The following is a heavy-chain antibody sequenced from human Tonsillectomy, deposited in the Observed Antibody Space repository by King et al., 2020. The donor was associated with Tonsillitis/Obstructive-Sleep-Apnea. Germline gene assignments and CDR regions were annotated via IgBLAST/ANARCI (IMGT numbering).Heavy chain of an antibody. Sequence: VQLVESGGGVVQPGRSLRLSCAASGFTFSSYAMHWVRQAPGKGLEWVAVISYDGSNKYYADSVKGRFTISRDNSKNTLYLQMNSLRAEDTAVYYCARNGGDYVWGSYRDMDVWGRGPTLTLSS. V-gene: IGHV3-30*01. D-gene: IGHD3-16*02. CDR1: GFTFSSYA. CDR2: ISYDGSNK. J-gene: IGHJ6*03. CDR3: ARNGGDYVWGSYRDMDV.